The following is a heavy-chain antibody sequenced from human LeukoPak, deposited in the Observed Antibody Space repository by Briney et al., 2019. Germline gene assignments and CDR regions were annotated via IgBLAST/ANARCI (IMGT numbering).Heavy chain of an antibody. V-gene: IGHV1-2*02. Sequence: ASVKVSCKASGYTFTGYYMHWVRQAPGQGLEWMGWINPNSGGTNYAQKFQGRVTMTRDTSISTAYMELSRLRSDDTAVYYCARDALQWGSYNWFDPWGQGTLVTVSS. D-gene: IGHD3-16*01. J-gene: IGHJ5*02. CDR3: ARDALQWGSYNWFDP. CDR1: GYTFTGYY. CDR2: INPNSGGT.